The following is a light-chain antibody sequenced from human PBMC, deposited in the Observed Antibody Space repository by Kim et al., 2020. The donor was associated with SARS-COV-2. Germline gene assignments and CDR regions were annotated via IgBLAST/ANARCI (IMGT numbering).Light chain of an antibody. CDR2: GNN. CDR1: ILRIYY. V-gene: IGLV3-19*01. Sequence: SSELTQDPAVSMALGQTVKITCQGDILRIYYPSWFQQKPGQAPILVLYGNNYRPSGIPDRFSASSSGTTASLILTGAQAEDEADYYCNSRSRSGTEIVFGGGTQLTVL. CDR3: NSRSRSGTEIV. J-gene: IGLJ2*01.